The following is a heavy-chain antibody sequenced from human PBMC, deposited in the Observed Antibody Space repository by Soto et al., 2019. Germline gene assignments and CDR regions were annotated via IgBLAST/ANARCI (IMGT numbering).Heavy chain of an antibody. Sequence: ASVKVSCKASGYTFTSYGISWVRQAPEQGLEWMGWISAYNGNTNYAQKLQGRVTMTTDTSTSTASMELRSLRSDDTAVYYCARVSYSGNWFVHSVAGPNWFDPWGQGTLVTVSS. CDR1: GYTFTSYG. CDR2: ISAYNGNT. J-gene: IGHJ5*02. D-gene: IGHD6-13*01. CDR3: ARVSYSGNWFVHSVAGPNWFDP. V-gene: IGHV1-18*01.